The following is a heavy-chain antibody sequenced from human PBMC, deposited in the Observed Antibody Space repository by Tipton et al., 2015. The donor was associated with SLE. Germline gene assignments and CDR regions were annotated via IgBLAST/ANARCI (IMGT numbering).Heavy chain of an antibody. CDR2: ISYDGSNK. CDR1: GFTFSSYA. D-gene: IGHD2-15*01. Sequence: SLRLSCAASGFTFSSYAMHWVRQAPGKGLEWVAVISYDGSNKYYADSVKGRFTISRDNSKNTLYLQMNSLRAEDTAVYYCARGRGAVVVVAAEYCFDYWGQGTLVTVSS. CDR3: ARGRGAVVVVAAEYCFDY. V-gene: IGHV3-30*04. J-gene: IGHJ4*02.